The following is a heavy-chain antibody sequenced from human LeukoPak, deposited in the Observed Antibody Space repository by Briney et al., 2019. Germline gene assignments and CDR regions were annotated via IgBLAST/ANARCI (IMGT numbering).Heavy chain of an antibody. J-gene: IGHJ6*01. CDR2: ISGDGCST. D-gene: IGHD1-26*01. Sequence: GGSQRLSCAASGFTFDDYAMHWVRQAPGKGLEWLSLISGDGCSTYYADPVKRRFTISRDNSKSSLYLQMNSLRTEDTALYYCAKGGLVGAIVPMLNVGGQGTT. CDR1: GFTFDDYA. V-gene: IGHV3-43*02. CDR3: AKGGLVGAIVPMLNV.